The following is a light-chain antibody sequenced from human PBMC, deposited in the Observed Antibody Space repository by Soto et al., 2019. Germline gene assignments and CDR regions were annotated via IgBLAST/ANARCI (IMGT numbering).Light chain of an antibody. V-gene: IGLV1-40*01. CDR3: QSYDSRLSGWV. CDR2: GNS. Sequence: QSVLTQPPSVSGAPGQRVTISCTGSSSNIGAGYDVHWYQQLPGTAPKLLISGNSNRPSGVPDRFSGSKSGTSASLAITGLQAEDEADSYCQSYDSRLSGWVFGGGTKLPVL. CDR1: SSNIGAGYD. J-gene: IGLJ3*02.